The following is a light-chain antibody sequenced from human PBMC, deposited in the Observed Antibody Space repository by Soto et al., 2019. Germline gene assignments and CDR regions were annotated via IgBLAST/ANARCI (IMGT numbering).Light chain of an antibody. CDR1: QVSSSW. CDR2: AAS. V-gene: IGKV1-12*01. J-gene: IGKJ4*01. Sequence: DIQTAQPPSSLSASVGDRATITYRASQVSSSWLAWYQQKPGKAPKLLIYAASSLQGGVPSRFRGIGSGTDFTLTISSLQPVDFASFSCQQTSSFPLTFGGGTKVDIK. CDR3: QQTSSFPLT.